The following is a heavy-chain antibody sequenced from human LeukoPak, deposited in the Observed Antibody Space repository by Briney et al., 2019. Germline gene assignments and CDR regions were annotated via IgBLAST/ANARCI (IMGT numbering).Heavy chain of an antibody. J-gene: IGHJ4*02. CDR2: ISYDGSNK. Sequence: GSRRLSCAASGFTFSSYAMHWVRQAPGKGLEWVAVISYDGSNKYYADSVKGRFTVSRDNSKNTLYLQMNSLRVEDAAVYYCAKEGDLVGVTYYFDYWGQGTLVTVSS. CDR1: GFTFSSYA. D-gene: IGHD1-26*01. V-gene: IGHV3-30-3*01. CDR3: AKEGDLVGVTYYFDY.